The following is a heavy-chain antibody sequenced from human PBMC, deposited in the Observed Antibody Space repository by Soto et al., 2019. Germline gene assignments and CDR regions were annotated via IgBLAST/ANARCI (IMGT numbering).Heavy chain of an antibody. Sequence: PSATLSLTCTVSGGSVSSGSYYCSGIRQPPGKGLEWIWYIYYSGSTNYNPSLKSRVTISVDTSKNQFSLKLSSVTAADTAVYYCARLGDYYGSGSYLRGIYYYYGMDVWGQGTTVTVSS. D-gene: IGHD3-10*01. CDR3: ARLGDYYGSGSYLRGIYYYYGMDV. J-gene: IGHJ6*02. V-gene: IGHV4-61*01. CDR1: GGSVSSGSYY. CDR2: IYYSGST.